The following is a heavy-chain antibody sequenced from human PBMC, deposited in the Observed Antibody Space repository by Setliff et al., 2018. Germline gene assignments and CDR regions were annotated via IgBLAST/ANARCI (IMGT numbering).Heavy chain of an antibody. V-gene: IGHV1-18*04. CDR1: GYTFIRYY. J-gene: IGHJ4*02. CDR2: LSGYKGDT. CDR3: ARVTSGRLDFDY. D-gene: IGHD6-19*01. Sequence: ASVKVSCKASGYTFIRYYMYWVRQAPGQGFQWLGRLSGYKGDTKYARKFQGRVTMTKDTSTSTAYMELRSLRSDDTAVYYCARVTSGRLDFDYWGQGTLVTVSS.